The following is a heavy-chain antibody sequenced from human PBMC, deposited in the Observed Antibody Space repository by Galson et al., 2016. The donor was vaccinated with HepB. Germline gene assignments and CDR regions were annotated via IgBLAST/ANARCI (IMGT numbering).Heavy chain of an antibody. V-gene: IGHV4-4*02. J-gene: IGHJ5*02. D-gene: IGHD4-17*01. CDR2: ISLSGGT. CDR1: GGPISSSKW. Sequence: ETLSLTCAVSGGPISSSKWWSWVRQPPGKGPEWIGEISLSGGTSYIPSLKSRVTISVDTSKNQFSLKLSSVTAADTAVYYCARQYGEYDWFDPWGQGTLVTVSS. CDR3: ARQYGEYDWFDP.